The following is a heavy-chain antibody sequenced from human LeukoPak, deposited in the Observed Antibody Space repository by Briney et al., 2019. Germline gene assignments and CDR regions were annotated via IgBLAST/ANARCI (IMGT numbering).Heavy chain of an antibody. CDR1: GFTFSSYA. J-gene: IGHJ4*02. D-gene: IGHD2-15*01. CDR3: AKSVSCSVGEYYFDY. V-gene: IGHV3-23*01. CDR2: ISGSGGST. Sequence: GGSLRLSCAASGFTFSSYAMSWVRQAPGKGLEWVSAISGSGGSTYYADSVKGRFTISRDNSKNTLYLQMNSLRAEDTAVYYCAKSVSCSVGEYYFDYWGQGTLVTVSS.